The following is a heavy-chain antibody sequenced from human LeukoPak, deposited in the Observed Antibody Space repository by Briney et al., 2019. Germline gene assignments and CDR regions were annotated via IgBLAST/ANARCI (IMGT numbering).Heavy chain of an antibody. CDR3: EYESTGPHAFDV. D-gene: IGHD3-22*01. CDR2: INPSGGSA. CDR1: GYTLTTYY. V-gene: IGHV1-46*01. Sequence: ASVKVSCKASGYTLTTYYMHWVRQAPGQGPEWMGLINPSGGSADYALKFQGRVSMTWDISTSTVYMELSSLTSEDTAVYSVEYESTGPHAFDVWGQGTMVTVSS. J-gene: IGHJ3*01.